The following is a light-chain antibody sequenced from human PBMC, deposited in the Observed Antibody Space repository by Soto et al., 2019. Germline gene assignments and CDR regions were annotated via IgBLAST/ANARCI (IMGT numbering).Light chain of an antibody. CDR2: EVS. CDR1: SSDVGAYNY. Sequence: QSALTQPPSASGSPGQSVTISCTGTSSDVGAYNYLSWYQQHPGKAPKLMIYEVSKRPSGVPDRFSGSKSGNTASLTVSGRQAEDEADYYCSSYAGSNNYVFGTGTKVTVL. CDR3: SSYAGSNNYV. V-gene: IGLV2-8*01. J-gene: IGLJ1*01.